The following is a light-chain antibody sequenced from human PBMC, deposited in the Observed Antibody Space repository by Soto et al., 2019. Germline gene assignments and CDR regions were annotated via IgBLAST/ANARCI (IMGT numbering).Light chain of an antibody. CDR3: QSYDSSLSAV. V-gene: IGLV1-40*01. J-gene: IGLJ1*01. Sequence: QSALAQPPSVPGAPGQRVTISCTGSSSNIGAVYDVHWYQQLPGTAPKLLIYGNSNRPSGVPDRFSGSKSGTSASLAITGLQAEDEADYYCQSYDSSLSAVFGTGTKVTVL. CDR1: SSNIGAVYD. CDR2: GNS.